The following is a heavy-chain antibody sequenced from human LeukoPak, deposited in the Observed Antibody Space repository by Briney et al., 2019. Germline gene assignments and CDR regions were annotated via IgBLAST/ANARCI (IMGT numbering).Heavy chain of an antibody. CDR2: ISGSGGNM. CDR1: GFTFSNFG. V-gene: IGHV3-23*01. CDR3: AKDAGPQQLVFFDS. D-gene: IGHD6-6*01. Sequence: GGSLILSCTATGFTFSNFGMAWVRQAPGQGLEWVSTISGSGGNMYQADSVKGRFTISRDNSRSTLYLQMNSLRAEDTAVYYRAKDAGPQQLVFFDSWGQGTLVTVSS. J-gene: IGHJ4*02.